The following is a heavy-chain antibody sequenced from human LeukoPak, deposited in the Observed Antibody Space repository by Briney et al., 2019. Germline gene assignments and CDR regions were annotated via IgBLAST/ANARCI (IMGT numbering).Heavy chain of an antibody. Sequence: GSLRLSCAASGFTFSNYWMSWVRQAPGKGLEWVANIKEDGSDKYYVDSVKGRFIISRDNAKNTLDLQMSSLRAEDTAVYYCARDRRWFGESSFDYWGQGTLVTVSS. D-gene: IGHD3-10*01. J-gene: IGHJ4*02. V-gene: IGHV3-7*01. CDR3: ARDRRWFGESSFDY. CDR2: IKEDGSDK. CDR1: GFTFSNYW.